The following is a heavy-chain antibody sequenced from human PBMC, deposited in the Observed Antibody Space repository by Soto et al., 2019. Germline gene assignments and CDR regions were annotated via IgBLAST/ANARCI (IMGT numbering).Heavy chain of an antibody. CDR3: AGIVLSGDDRSFQH. CDR1: GGTFSSYA. V-gene: IGHV1-69*13. J-gene: IGHJ1*01. Sequence: SVKVSCKASGGTFSSYAISWVRQAPGQGLEWMGGIIPIFGTANYAQKFQGRVTITADESTSTAYMELSSLRSEDTAVYYCAGIVLSGDDRSFQHWGQGTLVTVSS. D-gene: IGHD4-17*01. CDR2: IIPIFGTA.